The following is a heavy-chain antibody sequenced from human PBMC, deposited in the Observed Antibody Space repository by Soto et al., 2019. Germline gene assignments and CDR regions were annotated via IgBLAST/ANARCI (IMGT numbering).Heavy chain of an antibody. D-gene: IGHD3-10*01. CDR1: GITFSSYA. CDR3: AKAEGWFGESVSSVH. Sequence: EVQLLESGGGLVQPGGSLRLSCAASGITFSSYAMSWVRQAPGKGLEWVSTISGSGGSTHYADSVKGRFTISRDNSKSTLDVQMNSLRAEDRAGYYCAKAEGWFGESVSSVHWGQGTLVTVSS. V-gene: IGHV3-23*01. CDR2: ISGSGGST. J-gene: IGHJ4*02.